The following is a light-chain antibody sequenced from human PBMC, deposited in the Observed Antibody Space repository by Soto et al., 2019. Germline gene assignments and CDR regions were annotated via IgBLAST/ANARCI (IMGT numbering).Light chain of an antibody. J-gene: IGKJ1*01. CDR1: QSVRSSD. V-gene: IGKV3-20*01. CDR2: GAS. Sequence: EIVLTQSPGTLSWSPGERATLSCRSSQSVRSSDLAWYQQKPGQAPRLLIYGASSRASGIPDRFSGSESGTDFALTLSRLEPEEFALYYCQQYGSSPWTFGQWTKVEIK. CDR3: QQYGSSPWT.